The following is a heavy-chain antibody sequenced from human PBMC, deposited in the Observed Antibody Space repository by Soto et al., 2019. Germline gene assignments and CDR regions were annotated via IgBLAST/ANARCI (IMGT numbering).Heavy chain of an antibody. CDR1: CGSVSSGSYY. Sequence: SETLSLTCTVSCGSVSSGSYYWSWIRQPPGKGLEWIGYIYYSGSTNYNPSLKSRVTISVDTSKNQFSLKLSSVTAADTAVYYCARELYSSGWYTPYYYYYGMDVWGQGTTVTVSS. CDR2: IYYSGST. J-gene: IGHJ6*02. CDR3: ARELYSSGWYTPYYYYYGMDV. D-gene: IGHD6-19*01. V-gene: IGHV4-61*01.